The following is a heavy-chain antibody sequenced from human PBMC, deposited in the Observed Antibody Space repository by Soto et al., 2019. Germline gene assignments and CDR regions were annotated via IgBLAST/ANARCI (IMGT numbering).Heavy chain of an antibody. CDR2: INSDGSST. J-gene: IGHJ4*02. D-gene: IGHD1-1*01. CDR1: GFTFCTYW. V-gene: IGHV3-74*01. Sequence: SGGSLRLSCAASGFTFCTYWMHWVRQVPGKGLVWLSRINSDGSSTTYADSVKGRFTISRDNAKNTLYLQMDSLRGEDTAVYYCARGERATTGYWGQGTLVTVSS. CDR3: ARGERATTGY.